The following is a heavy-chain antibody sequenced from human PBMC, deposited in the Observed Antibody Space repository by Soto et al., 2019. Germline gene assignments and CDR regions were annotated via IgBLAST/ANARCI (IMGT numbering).Heavy chain of an antibody. J-gene: IGHJ4*02. Sequence: GGSLRLSCAASGFTFSNAWMTWVRQAPGKGLEWVGRIKSKTDGATTDYAAPVKGRFTISRDDSKNTLYLQINSLKTEDTAVYYCATDAYYDTSGYWFWGQGALVTVSS. CDR1: GFTFSNAW. V-gene: IGHV3-15*01. CDR3: ATDAYYDTSGYWF. CDR2: IKSKTDGATT. D-gene: IGHD3-22*01.